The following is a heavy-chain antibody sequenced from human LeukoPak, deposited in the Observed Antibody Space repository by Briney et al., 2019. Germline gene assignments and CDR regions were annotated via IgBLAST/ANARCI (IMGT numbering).Heavy chain of an antibody. CDR3: ARSSLQLEPPRY. D-gene: IGHD1-1*01. J-gene: IGHJ4*02. CDR2: ISGYNGNT. Sequence: ASVKVSCKASGYTFTSYDISWVRQTPGQGLEWMGWISGYNGNTNYAQNFQVRVTMTKDTSTNTAYMELRSLRSDDTAVYYCARSSLQLEPPRYWGQGTLVTVSS. CDR1: GYTFTSYD. V-gene: IGHV1-18*01.